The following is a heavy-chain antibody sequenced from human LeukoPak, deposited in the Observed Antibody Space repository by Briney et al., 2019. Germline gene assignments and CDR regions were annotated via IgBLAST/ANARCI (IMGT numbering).Heavy chain of an antibody. D-gene: IGHD6-25*01. CDR1: GFTFSSYW. Sequence: PGGSLRLSCAASGFTFSSYWMHWVRQAPGKGLVWVSRINSDGSSTSYADSVKGRFTISRDNAKNTLYLQMNSLRAEDTAVYYCARGAAPHYYYYMDVWGKGTTVTISS. CDR3: ARGAAPHYYYYMDV. CDR2: INSDGSST. V-gene: IGHV3-74*01. J-gene: IGHJ6*03.